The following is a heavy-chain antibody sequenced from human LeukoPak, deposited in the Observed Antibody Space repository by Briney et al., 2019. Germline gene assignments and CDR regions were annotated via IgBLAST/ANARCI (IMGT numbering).Heavy chain of an antibody. Sequence: SETLSLTCTVSGGSISSYYWSWIRQPPGKGLEWIGYIYYSGSTNYNPSLKSRVTISVDTSKNQFSLKLSSVTAADTAVYYCARESEGFTIFGVVSNWFGPWGQGTLVTVSS. V-gene: IGHV4-59*01. CDR1: GGSISSYY. CDR3: ARESEGFTIFGVVSNWFGP. CDR2: IYYSGST. D-gene: IGHD3-3*01. J-gene: IGHJ5*02.